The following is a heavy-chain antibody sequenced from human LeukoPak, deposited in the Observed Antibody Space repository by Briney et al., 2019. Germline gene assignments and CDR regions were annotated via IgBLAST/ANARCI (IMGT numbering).Heavy chain of an antibody. J-gene: IGHJ4*02. Sequence: PGGSLRLSCAASGFAFRDYAMCWVRQVPGKGLEWVSFISGYGADTYYADSVKGRFTVSRDNSKNTLYLQMNSLSAEDTAVYYCAKDRPGGFGHWGQGSLVTVSS. V-gene: IGHV3-23*01. CDR2: ISGYGADT. CDR1: GFAFRDYA. D-gene: IGHD3-10*01. CDR3: AKDRPGGFGH.